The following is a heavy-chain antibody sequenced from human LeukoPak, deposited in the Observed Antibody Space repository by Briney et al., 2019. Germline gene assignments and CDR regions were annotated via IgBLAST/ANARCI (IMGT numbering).Heavy chain of an antibody. D-gene: IGHD3-10*01. Sequence: SQTLSLTCAISGDNVSSNSAAWNWIRQSPSRGLEWLGRTYYRSKWYNDYAVSVKSRITINPDTSKNQFSLQLNSVTPEDTAVYYCARVIVDGSGSYPSWFDPWGQGTLVTVSS. J-gene: IGHJ5*02. CDR2: TYYRSKWYN. CDR1: GDNVSSNSAA. V-gene: IGHV6-1*01. CDR3: ARVIVDGSGSYPSWFDP.